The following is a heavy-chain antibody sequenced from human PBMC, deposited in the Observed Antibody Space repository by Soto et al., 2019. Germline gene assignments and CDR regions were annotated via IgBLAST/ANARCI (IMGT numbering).Heavy chain of an antibody. Sequence: GGSLRLCCAASGFTFSSYGMHWVRQAPGKGLEWVAVIWYDGSNKYYADSVKGRFTISRDNSKNTLYLQMNSLRAEDTAVYYCASDFSYGDYSVDAFDIWGQGTMVTVSS. J-gene: IGHJ3*02. D-gene: IGHD4-17*01. V-gene: IGHV3-33*01. CDR1: GFTFSSYG. CDR2: IWYDGSNK. CDR3: ASDFSYGDYSVDAFDI.